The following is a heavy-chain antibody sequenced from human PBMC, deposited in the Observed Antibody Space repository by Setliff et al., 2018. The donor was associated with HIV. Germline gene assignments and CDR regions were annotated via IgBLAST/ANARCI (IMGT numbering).Heavy chain of an antibody. CDR2: INPNSGGT. CDR3: ARGDIIAVPAAIDMDV. CDR1: GYTFSGYY. D-gene: IGHD2-2*01. V-gene: IGHV1-2*02. J-gene: IGHJ6*03. Sequence: ASVKVSCKASGYTFSGYYMNWVRQAPGQGLEWMGWINPNSGGTDYAQKFQGRVTMTRDTSISTAYMELSRLRSDDTAVYYCARGDIIAVPAAIDMDVWGKGTTVTVSS.